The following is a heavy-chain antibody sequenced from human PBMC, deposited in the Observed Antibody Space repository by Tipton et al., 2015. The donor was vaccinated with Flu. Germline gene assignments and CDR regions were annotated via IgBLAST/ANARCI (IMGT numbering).Heavy chain of an antibody. V-gene: IGHV4-59*08. D-gene: IGHD1-26*01. CDR2: IIQSGNA. J-gene: IGHJ3*02. CDR3: ARALNSGREYTFDI. CDR1: GGSISDYY. Sequence: TLSLTCTVSGGSISDYYWSWIRQPPGKGLVWIATIIQSGNAYYNPSLRSRVTISVDTTKNLFSLNLSSVTATDTAVYYCARALNSGREYTFDIWGRGTVVTVSS.